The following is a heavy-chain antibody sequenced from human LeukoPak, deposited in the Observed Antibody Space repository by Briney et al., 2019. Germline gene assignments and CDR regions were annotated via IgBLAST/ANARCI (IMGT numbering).Heavy chain of an antibody. Sequence: PSETLSLTCAVYGGSFSGYYRSWIRQPPGKGLEWIGEINHSGSTNYNPSLKSRVTISVDTSKDQFSLKLSSVTAADTAVYYCARIAAADYFDYWGQGTLVTVSS. CDR2: INHSGST. V-gene: IGHV4-34*01. CDR3: ARIAAADYFDY. D-gene: IGHD6-13*01. CDR1: GGSFSGYY. J-gene: IGHJ4*02.